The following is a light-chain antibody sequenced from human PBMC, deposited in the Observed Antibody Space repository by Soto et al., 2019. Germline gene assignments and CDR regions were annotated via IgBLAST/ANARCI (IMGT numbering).Light chain of an antibody. J-gene: IGLJ2*01. CDR3: SSYTSSSPPVV. CDR2: DDS. Sequence: QSALTQPASVSGSPGQSITISCTGTSSDVGGYNYVSWYQQHPGKAPKLMIYDDSNRPSGVSNRFSGSKSGNTASLTISGLQAEDEADYYCSSYTSSSPPVVFGGGTKLTVL. V-gene: IGLV2-14*01. CDR1: SSDVGGYNY.